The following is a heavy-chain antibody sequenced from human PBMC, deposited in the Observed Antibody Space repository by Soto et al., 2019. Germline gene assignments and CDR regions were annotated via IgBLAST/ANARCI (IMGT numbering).Heavy chain of an antibody. Sequence: PSETLSLTCAVYGGSFSGYYWSWIRQPPGKGLEWIGEINHSGSTNYNPSLKSRVTISVDTSKNQFSLKLSSVTAADTAVYYCARHLRYCSGGSCYNHAFDIWGQGTMVTVSS. CDR2: INHSGST. CDR3: ARHLRYCSGGSCYNHAFDI. V-gene: IGHV4-34*01. D-gene: IGHD2-15*01. J-gene: IGHJ3*02. CDR1: GGSFSGYY.